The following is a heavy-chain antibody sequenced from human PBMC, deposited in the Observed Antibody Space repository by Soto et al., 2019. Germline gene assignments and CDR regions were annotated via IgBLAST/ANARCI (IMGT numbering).Heavy chain of an antibody. V-gene: IGHV1-69*06. Sequence: QVQLEQSGAEVKKPGSSVKVSCKASGGTLGDHGVAWLRQAPGQGLEWMGGTIPVFNTAKYARKFQGRVTVTADKFQNIAYMELSSLRSEDTAFYFCARGVYGSGNYYTGPSAFDIWGQGTMVIVSS. D-gene: IGHD3-10*01. CDR2: TIPVFNTA. CDR1: GGTLGDHG. CDR3: ARGVYGSGNYYTGPSAFDI. J-gene: IGHJ3*02.